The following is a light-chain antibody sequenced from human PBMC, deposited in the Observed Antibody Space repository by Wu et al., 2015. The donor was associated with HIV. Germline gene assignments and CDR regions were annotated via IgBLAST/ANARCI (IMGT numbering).Light chain of an antibody. J-gene: IGKJ2*01. V-gene: IGKV1-39*01. CDR3: QQTYLSPYT. CDR2: AAA. CDR1: QSVSAY. Sequence: DMQMTQSPSSLSASVGDRVTLTCRASQSVSAYLNWYQQKPGRAPKLVIYAAANLQSGVPPRFSGRGFGSDFTLTINNLQPEDFATYYCQQTYLSPYTFGPGTRL.